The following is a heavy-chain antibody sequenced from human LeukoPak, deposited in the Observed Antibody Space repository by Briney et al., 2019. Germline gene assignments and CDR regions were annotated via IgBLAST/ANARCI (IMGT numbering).Heavy chain of an antibody. D-gene: IGHD4-17*01. Sequence: PSETLSLTCTVSGGSISSYYWSWIRQPPGKGLEWIGYIYDSGSTIYNPSLKSRVTISVDTSKNQFSLKLSSVTAADTAVYYCATYGDYDAFGIWGQGTMVTVSS. CDR1: GGSISSYY. CDR3: ATYGDYDAFGI. J-gene: IGHJ3*02. V-gene: IGHV4-59*01. CDR2: IYDSGST.